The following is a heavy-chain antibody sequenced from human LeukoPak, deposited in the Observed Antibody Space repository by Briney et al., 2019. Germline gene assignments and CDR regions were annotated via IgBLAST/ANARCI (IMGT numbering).Heavy chain of an antibody. CDR1: GGSISSSSYY. CDR2: IYYSGST. CDR3: ARVPYDILTGYYYYGMDV. V-gene: IGHV4-39*07. J-gene: IGHJ6*02. Sequence: SETLSLTCTVSGGSISSSSYYWGWIRQPPGKGLEWIGSIYYSGSTYYNPSLKSRVTISVDTSKNQFSLKLSSVTAADTAVYYRARVPYDILTGYYYYGMDVWGQGTTVTVSS. D-gene: IGHD3-9*01.